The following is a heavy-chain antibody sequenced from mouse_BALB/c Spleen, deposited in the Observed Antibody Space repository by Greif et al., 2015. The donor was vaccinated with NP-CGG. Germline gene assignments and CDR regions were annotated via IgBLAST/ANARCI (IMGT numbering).Heavy chain of an antibody. J-gene: IGHJ3*01. CDR2: IYPGSGNT. CDR1: GYTFTDYY. CDR3: ARKSYDYDGKACFAY. Sequence: QVQLQQSGPELVKPGASVKISCKASGYTFTDYYINWAKQKPGQELEWIGWIYPGSGNTKYNEKFKGKATLTVDTSSSTAYMQLSSLTSEDTAVYFCARKSYDYDGKACFAYWGQGTLVTVSA. D-gene: IGHD2-4*01. V-gene: IGHV1-84*02.